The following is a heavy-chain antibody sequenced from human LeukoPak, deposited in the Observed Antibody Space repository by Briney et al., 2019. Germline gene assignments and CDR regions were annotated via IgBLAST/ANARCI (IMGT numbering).Heavy chain of an antibody. D-gene: IGHD3-22*01. CDR1: GFTFSNAW. Sequence: GGSLRLSCAASGFTFSNAWMNWVRQAPGNGLEWVGRIRSKTDGGTTDYAAPVKGRFTISRDDSKNTLYLQMNSLKTEDTAVYYCTTDPYYDSSGLGDYWGQGTLVTVSS. J-gene: IGHJ4*02. CDR2: IRSKTDGGTT. V-gene: IGHV3-15*07. CDR3: TTDPYYDSSGLGDY.